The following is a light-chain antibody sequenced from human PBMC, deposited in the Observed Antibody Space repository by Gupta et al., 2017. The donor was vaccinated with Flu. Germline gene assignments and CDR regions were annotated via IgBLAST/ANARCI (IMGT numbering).Light chain of an antibody. CDR3: QQRSNWPPIT. CDR2: DAS. CDR1: QSVRSY. Sequence: TLSLSPGERATLSCRASQSVRSYLAWYKQKPGQAPRLLIYDASNRDTGIPARFSGSGYGTDFTLTISSLEPEDFAVYYCQQRSNWPPITFGQGTRLEIK. J-gene: IGKJ5*01. V-gene: IGKV3-11*01.